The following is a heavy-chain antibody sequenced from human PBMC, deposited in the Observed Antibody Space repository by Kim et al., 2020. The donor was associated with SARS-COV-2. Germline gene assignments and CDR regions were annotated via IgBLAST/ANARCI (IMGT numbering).Heavy chain of an antibody. D-gene: IGHD6-19*01. CDR3: ARDQHRLAGIYGMDV. J-gene: IGHJ6*02. V-gene: IGHV4-39*07. Sequence: SETLSLTCTVSGGSISSSSYYWGWIRQPPGKGLEWIGSIYYSGSTYYNPSLKSRVTISVDTSKNQFSLKLSSVTAADTAVYYCARDQHRLAGIYGMDVWGQGTTVTVSS. CDR2: IYYSGST. CDR1: GGSISSSSYY.